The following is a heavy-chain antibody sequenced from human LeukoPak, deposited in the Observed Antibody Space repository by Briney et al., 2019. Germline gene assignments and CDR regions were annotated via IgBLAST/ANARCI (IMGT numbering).Heavy chain of an antibody. CDR3: ARDGSRWLVQDAFDI. CDR1: GYTFTSYG. D-gene: IGHD6-19*01. Sequence: ASVKVSCKASGYTFTSYGISWVRQAPGQGLEWMGWISAYNGNTNYAQKLQGRVTMTTDTSTSTAYMELRSLRSDDTAVYYCARDGSRWLVQDAFDIWGRGTMVTVSS. CDR2: ISAYNGNT. J-gene: IGHJ3*02. V-gene: IGHV1-18*01.